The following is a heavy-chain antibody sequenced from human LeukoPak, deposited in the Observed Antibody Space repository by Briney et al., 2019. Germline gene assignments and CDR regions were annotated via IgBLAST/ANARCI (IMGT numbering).Heavy chain of an antibody. V-gene: IGHV4-61*02. CDR3: ARDTYSSTLGY. J-gene: IGHJ4*02. CDR1: GGSISSGSYY. D-gene: IGHD6-13*01. CDR2: IYTSGST. Sequence: SETLSLTCTVSGGSISSGSYYWSWIRQPAGKGLEWIGRIYTSGSTNYNPSLKSRVTISVDTSKNQFSLKLSSVTAADTAVYYCARDTYSSTLGYWGQGTLVTVSS.